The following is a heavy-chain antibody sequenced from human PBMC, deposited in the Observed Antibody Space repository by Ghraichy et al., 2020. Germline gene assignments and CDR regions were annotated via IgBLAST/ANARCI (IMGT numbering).Heavy chain of an antibody. CDR3: ARDVPGYSSSWYARGRYFDY. J-gene: IGHJ4*02. V-gene: IGHV3-21*01. CDR2: ISSSSYI. CDR1: GFTFSSYS. D-gene: IGHD6-13*01. Sequence: GGSLRLSCAASGFTFSSYSMNWVRQAPGKGLEWVSSISSSSYIYYADSVKGRFTISRDNAKNLLYLQMNSLRAEDTAVYYCARDVPGYSSSWYARGRYFDYWGQGTLVTVSS.